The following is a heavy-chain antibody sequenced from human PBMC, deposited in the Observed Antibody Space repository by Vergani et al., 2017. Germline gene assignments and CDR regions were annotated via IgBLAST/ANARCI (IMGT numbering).Heavy chain of an antibody. D-gene: IGHD2-21*01. CDR3: ARERVVGFDY. J-gene: IGHJ4*02. CDR2: INHSGST. Sequence: QLQLQESGPGLVKPSETLSLTCTVSGGSISSSSYYWGWIRQPPGKGLECIGEINHSGSTNYNPSLKSRVTISVDTSKNQFSLQLSSVTAADTAVYYCARERVVGFDYWGQGTLVTVSS. CDR1: GGSISSSSYY. V-gene: IGHV4-39*07.